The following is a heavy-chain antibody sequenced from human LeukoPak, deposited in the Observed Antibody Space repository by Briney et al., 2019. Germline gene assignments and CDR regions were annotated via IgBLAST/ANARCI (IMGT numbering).Heavy chain of an antibody. CDR2: IYYSGST. CDR1: GGSISSYY. V-gene: IGHV4-59*01. D-gene: IGHD2-2*02. J-gene: IGHJ5*02. CDR3: AAQVVPAAIQSWFDP. Sequence: KPSETLSLTCTVSGGSISSYYWSWIRQPPGKGLEWIGYIYYSGSTNYNPSLKSRVTISVDTSKNQFSLKLSSVTAADTAVYYCAAQVVPAAIQSWFDPWGQGTLVTVSS.